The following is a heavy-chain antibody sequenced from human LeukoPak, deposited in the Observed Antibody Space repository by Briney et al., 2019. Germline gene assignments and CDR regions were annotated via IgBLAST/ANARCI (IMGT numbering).Heavy chain of an antibody. J-gene: IGHJ4*02. CDR3: ARNYNGMSC. CDR1: GLTFTNYG. CDR2: INSDGRST. D-gene: IGHD1-26*01. Sequence: PGGSLRLSCVASGLTFTNYGMMWVRQAPGKGLVWVSYINSDGRSTTYADSVKGRFTISRDNAKNTLYLQMNSLRAEDTAMYYCARNYNGMSCWDQGTLVIVSS. V-gene: IGHV3-74*01.